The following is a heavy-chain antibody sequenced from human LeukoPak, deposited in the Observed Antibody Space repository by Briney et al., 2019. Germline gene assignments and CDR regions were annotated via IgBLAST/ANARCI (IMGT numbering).Heavy chain of an antibody. Sequence: GESLKISCKGSGXSLNNYWIGWVRQMPGRGLEWMGIISPSDSNTRYSPSFQGQVTFSADNSIATAYLQWSSLKASDTAMYYCARLPRSGDSCYHFDFWGQGTLVTVSS. CDR2: ISPSDSNT. CDR1: GXSLNNYW. V-gene: IGHV5-51*01. CDR3: ARLPRSGDSCYHFDF. J-gene: IGHJ4*02. D-gene: IGHD2-15*01.